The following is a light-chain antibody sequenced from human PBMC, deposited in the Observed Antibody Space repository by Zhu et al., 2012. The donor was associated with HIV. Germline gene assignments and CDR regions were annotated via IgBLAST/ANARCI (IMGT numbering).Light chain of an antibody. CDR1: ESVSSS. J-gene: IGKJ4*01. Sequence: EIVLTQSPATLSLSPGERATLSCRASESVSSSLNWYQQKLGQAPRLLIYDASKRAPGIPDRFSGSGSETDFTLTISRLEPEDFAVYYCQQYGDSVLFGGGTRVEIK. V-gene: IGKV3-11*01. CDR2: DAS. CDR3: QQYGDSVL.